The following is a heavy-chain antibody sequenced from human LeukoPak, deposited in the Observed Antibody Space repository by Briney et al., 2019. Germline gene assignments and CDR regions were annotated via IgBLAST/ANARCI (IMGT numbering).Heavy chain of an antibody. CDR1: GGSISSSSYY. Sequence: SETLSLTCTVSGGSISSSSYYWGWIRQPPGKGLEWIGSIYYSGSTYYNPSLKSRVTISVDTSKNQFSLKLSSVTAADTAVYYCAKTGLIQLWLHSYNWFDPWGQGTLVTVSS. CDR3: AKTGLIQLWLHSYNWFDP. V-gene: IGHV4-39*01. J-gene: IGHJ5*02. CDR2: IYYSGST. D-gene: IGHD5-18*01.